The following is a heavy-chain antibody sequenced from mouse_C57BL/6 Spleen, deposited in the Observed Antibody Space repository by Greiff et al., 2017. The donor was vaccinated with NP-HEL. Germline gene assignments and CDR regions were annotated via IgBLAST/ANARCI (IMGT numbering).Heavy chain of an antibody. Sequence: EVKLQQSGPELVKPGASVKISCKASGYTFTDYYMNWVKQSHGKSLEWIGDINPNNGGTSYNQKFKGKATLTVDKSSSTAYMELRSLTAEDSAVYYCARWGEVTTVVASDYWGQGTTLTVSS. J-gene: IGHJ2*01. CDR3: ARWGEVTTVVASDY. D-gene: IGHD1-1*01. V-gene: IGHV1-26*01. CDR2: INPNNGGT. CDR1: GYTFTDYY.